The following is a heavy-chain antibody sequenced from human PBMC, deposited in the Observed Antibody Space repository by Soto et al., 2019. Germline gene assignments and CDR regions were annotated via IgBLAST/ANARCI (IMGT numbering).Heavy chain of an antibody. D-gene: IGHD3-3*01. V-gene: IGHV3-74*01. Sequence: GGSLRLSCAASGFTFSSYWMHWARQAPGKGLVWVSRINSDGSSTSYADSVKGRFTISRDNAKNTLYLQMNSLRAEDTAVYYCARVDYDFWSGLDYWGQGTLVTVSS. J-gene: IGHJ4*02. CDR2: INSDGSST. CDR3: ARVDYDFWSGLDY. CDR1: GFTFSSYW.